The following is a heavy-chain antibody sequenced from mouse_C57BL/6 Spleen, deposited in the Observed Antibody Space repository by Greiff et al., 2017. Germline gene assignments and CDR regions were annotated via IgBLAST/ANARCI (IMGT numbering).Heavy chain of an antibody. J-gene: IGHJ2*01. D-gene: IGHD2-1*01. CDR3: ARSDGNYLDY. V-gene: IGHV1-42*01. CDR1: GYSFTGYY. CDR2: INPSTGGT. Sequence: EVQLQQSGPELVKPGASVKISCKASGYSFTGYYMNWVKQSPEKSLEWIGEINPSTGGTTYNQKFKAKATLTVDKSSSTAYMQLNSLTSEDSAVYYCARSDGNYLDYWGQGTTLTVSS.